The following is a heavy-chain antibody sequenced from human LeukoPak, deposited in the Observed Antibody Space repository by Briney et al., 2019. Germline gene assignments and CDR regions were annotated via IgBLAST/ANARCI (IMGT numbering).Heavy chain of an antibody. V-gene: IGHV1-18*01. J-gene: IGHJ4*02. CDR3: ARDPATFYDSPGPIDY. D-gene: IGHD3-3*01. CDR1: GYTFTSYG. CDR2: ISAYNGNT. Sequence: EASVKVSCKASGYTFTSYGISWVRQAPGQGLEWMGWISAYNGNTNCAQKLQGRVTMTTDTPTSTAYMELRSLRSDDTAVYYGARDPATFYDSPGPIDYWGQGTLVTVSS.